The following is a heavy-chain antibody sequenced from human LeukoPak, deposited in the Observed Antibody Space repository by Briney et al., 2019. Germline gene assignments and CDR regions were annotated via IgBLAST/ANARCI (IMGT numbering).Heavy chain of an antibody. Sequence: GASVKVSCKASGYTFTSYYMHWVRQAPGQGLEWMGGIIPIFGTANYAQKFQGRVTITADESTSTAYMELSSLRSEDTAVYYCARGGQLWQPYDAFDIWGQGTMVTVSS. CDR3: ARGGQLWQPYDAFDI. J-gene: IGHJ3*02. D-gene: IGHD5-18*01. CDR2: IIPIFGTA. CDR1: GYTFTSYY. V-gene: IGHV1-69*13.